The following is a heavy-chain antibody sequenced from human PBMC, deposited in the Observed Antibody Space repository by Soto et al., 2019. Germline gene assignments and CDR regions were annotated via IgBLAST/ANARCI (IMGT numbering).Heavy chain of an antibody. CDR2: ISGSGGST. CDR3: ARDGYDSSGYYPEYFQH. Sequence: GGSLRLSCAASGFTFSNFAITWVRLPPGKGLEWVSTISGSGGSTYYADSVKGRFTVSRDNSKNTLYLQMNSLRAEDTAVYYCARDGYDSSGYYPEYFQHWGQGTLVTVSS. V-gene: IGHV3-23*01. CDR1: GFTFSNFA. J-gene: IGHJ1*01. D-gene: IGHD3-22*01.